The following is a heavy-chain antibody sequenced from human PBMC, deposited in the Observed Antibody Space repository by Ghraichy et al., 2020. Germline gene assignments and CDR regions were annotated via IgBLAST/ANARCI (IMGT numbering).Heavy chain of an antibody. D-gene: IGHD5-24*01. Sequence: SETLSLTCTVSGGSVSSGSYYWSWIRQPPGKGLEWIGYIYYSGSTNYNPSLKSRVTISVDTSKNQFSLKLSSVTAADTAVYYCASRPTRRDGYNLDYWSQGTLVTVSS. CDR1: GGSVSSGSYY. V-gene: IGHV4-61*01. CDR2: IYYSGST. CDR3: ASRPTRRDGYNLDY. J-gene: IGHJ4*02.